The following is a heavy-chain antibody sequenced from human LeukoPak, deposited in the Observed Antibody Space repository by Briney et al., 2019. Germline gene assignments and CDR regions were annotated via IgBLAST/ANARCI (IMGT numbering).Heavy chain of an antibody. J-gene: IGHJ4*02. CDR1: GFTFSDYY. V-gene: IGHV3-11*05. D-gene: IGHD3-3*01. Sequence: PGGSLRRSCAASGFTFSDYYMSWIRQAPGKGLEWVSYISSSSSYTNYADSVKGRFTISRDNAKNSLYLQMNSLRAEDTAVYYCARGHSILDSWGQGTLVTVSS. CDR3: ARGHSILDS. CDR2: ISSSSSYT.